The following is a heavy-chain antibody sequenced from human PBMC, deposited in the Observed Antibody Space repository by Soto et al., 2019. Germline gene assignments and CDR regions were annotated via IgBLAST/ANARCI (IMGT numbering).Heavy chain of an antibody. J-gene: IGHJ4*02. CDR3: ARDPHLSSWRKIDS. Sequence: AAVKVSCKTCGCTFTKQGISWVRQAPGQGLQWVGWISTFHGNTDYAQNFQGRVTLTTDTSTSTAYMELRSLRSDDTAVYYCARDPHLSSWRKIDSWGQGTLVTVSS. CDR1: GCTFTKQG. V-gene: IGHV1-18*01. CDR2: ISTFHGNT. D-gene: IGHD6-13*01.